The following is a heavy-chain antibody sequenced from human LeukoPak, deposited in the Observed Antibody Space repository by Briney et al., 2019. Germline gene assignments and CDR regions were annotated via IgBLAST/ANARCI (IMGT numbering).Heavy chain of an antibody. CDR2: TSGSGGST. Sequence: PGGSLRLSCAASGFTFSTFAMTWVRQAPGKGLEWVSSTSGSGGSTYYANSVKGRFTISRDNAKNSLYLQMNTLRADDTAVYYCARDGFGTGSNWGQGTLVTVSS. CDR1: GFTFSTFA. V-gene: IGHV3-23*01. CDR3: ARDGFGTGSN. J-gene: IGHJ4*02. D-gene: IGHD3-16*01.